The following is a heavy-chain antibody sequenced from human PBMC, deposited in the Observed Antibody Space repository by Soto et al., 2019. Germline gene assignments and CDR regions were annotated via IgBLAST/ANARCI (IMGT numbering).Heavy chain of an antibody. CDR2: ISFDGSRK. V-gene: IGHV3-30-3*01. CDR1: GFSLASFV. CDR3: ARLRRLLITGTEFYYRFAV. D-gene: IGHD3-16*01. Sequence: QEHLVESGGGVVQPGKSLRLSCTASGFSLASFVVHWVRQAPGKGLEWVSLISFDGSRKEYIDSVKGRFTISRDNFKNPIDMDIDYLRPEDTSVYFCARLRRLLITGTEFYYRFAVWGQGTTVTFSS. J-gene: IGHJ6*02.